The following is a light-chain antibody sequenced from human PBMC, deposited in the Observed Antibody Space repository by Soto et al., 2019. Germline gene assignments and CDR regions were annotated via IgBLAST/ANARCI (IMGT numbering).Light chain of an antibody. V-gene: IGLV1-40*01. Sequence: QSVLTQPPSVSGAPGQRVTISCTGSSSNIGAGYDVHWYQQLPGTAPKLLIYGNNNRPSGVPDRFSGSKSGTSASLAITGLQAKDEADYYCQSYDSSLSGWVFGGGTKLTVL. J-gene: IGLJ3*02. CDR1: SSNIGAGYD. CDR2: GNN. CDR3: QSYDSSLSGWV.